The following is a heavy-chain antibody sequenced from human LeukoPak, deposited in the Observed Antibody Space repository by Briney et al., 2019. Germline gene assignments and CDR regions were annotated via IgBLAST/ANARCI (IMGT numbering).Heavy chain of an antibody. J-gene: IGHJ4*02. D-gene: IGHD2-15*01. Sequence: SETLSLTCTVSGGSISSYYWSWIRQPPGKGLEGIGYIYYSGSTYYNPSLKSRVTISVDTSKNQFSLKLSSVTAADTAVYYCARVQLCSGGSCYVDYWGQGTLVTVSS. CDR1: GGSISSYY. V-gene: IGHV4-59*12. CDR2: IYYSGST. CDR3: ARVQLCSGGSCYVDY.